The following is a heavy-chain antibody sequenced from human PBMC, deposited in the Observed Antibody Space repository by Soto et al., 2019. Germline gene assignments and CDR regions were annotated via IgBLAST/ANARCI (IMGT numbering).Heavy chain of an antibody. CDR1: GFTFSSYG. CDR2: IWYDGSNK. CDR3: ARDLSGDYGALDT. D-gene: IGHD4-17*01. Sequence: PGGSLRLSCAASGFTFSSYGMHWARQGPGKGLEWVAVIWYDGSNKVYADSVKGRFTISKDNSKNTSYLQMNSLRAEDTAVYYCARDLSGDYGALDTWGQGTMVTVSS. J-gene: IGHJ3*02. V-gene: IGHV3-33*01.